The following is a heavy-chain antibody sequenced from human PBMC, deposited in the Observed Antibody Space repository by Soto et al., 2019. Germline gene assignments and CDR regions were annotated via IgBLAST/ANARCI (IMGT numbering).Heavy chain of an antibody. Sequence: QVQLVESGGGVVQSGRSLRLSCAASGFTFSSYGMHWVRQAPGKGLEWVAVIWYDGSNKYYADSVKGRFTISRDNSKNTLYLQMNSLRAEDTAVYYCARAGYCSGGSCYDAYYYYYMDVWGKGTTVTVSS. D-gene: IGHD2-15*01. J-gene: IGHJ6*03. CDR1: GFTFSSYG. CDR3: ARAGYCSGGSCYDAYYYYYMDV. CDR2: IWYDGSNK. V-gene: IGHV3-33*01.